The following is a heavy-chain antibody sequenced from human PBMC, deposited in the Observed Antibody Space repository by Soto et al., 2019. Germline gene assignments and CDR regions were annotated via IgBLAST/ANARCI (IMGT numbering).Heavy chain of an antibody. CDR3: ARDGGVYDSSPFDY. CDR1: GGTFSSYA. J-gene: IGHJ4*02. Sequence: QVQLVQSGAEVKKPGSSVKVSCKASGGTFSSYAISWVRQAPGQGLEWMGGIIPIFGTADYAQKFQGRVTITADESTGKAYMELSRLRSEDTAVYYCARDGGVYDSSPFDYWGQGTLVTVSS. CDR2: IIPIFGTA. D-gene: IGHD4-4*01. V-gene: IGHV1-69*12.